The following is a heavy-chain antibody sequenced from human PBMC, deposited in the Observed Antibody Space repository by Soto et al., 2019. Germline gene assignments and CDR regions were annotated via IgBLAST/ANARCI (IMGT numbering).Heavy chain of an antibody. J-gene: IGHJ4*02. CDR3: AKDRYLDHDSRGYLFDN. Sequence: GGSLRLSCAASGFTFNIYAMTWVRQAPGKGLEWVSAISRYGDFTYYADSVEGRFTISRDNSKNTLYLQMNSLRAEDTAVYYCAKDRYLDHDSRGYLFDNWGQGTQVTVSS. CDR2: ISRYGDFT. D-gene: IGHD3-22*01. CDR1: GFTFNIYA. V-gene: IGHV3-23*01.